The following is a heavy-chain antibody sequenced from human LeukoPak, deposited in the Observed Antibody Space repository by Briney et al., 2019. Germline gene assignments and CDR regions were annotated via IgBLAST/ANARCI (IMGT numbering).Heavy chain of an antibody. CDR2: IGTAGDT. V-gene: IGHV3-13*01. D-gene: IGHD3-3*01. Sequence: GGSLRLSCAASGFTFSSYEIHWVRQATGKGLEWVSAIGTAGDTYYPGSVKGRFTISRENAKNSLYLQINSLRAGDTAVYYCARYYDLARGVDSNFDYWGQGTMVTVSS. CDR1: GFTFSSYE. CDR3: ARYYDLARGVDSNFDY. J-gene: IGHJ4*03.